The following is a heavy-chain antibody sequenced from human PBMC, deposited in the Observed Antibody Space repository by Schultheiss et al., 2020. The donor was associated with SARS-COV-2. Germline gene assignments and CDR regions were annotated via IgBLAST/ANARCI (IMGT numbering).Heavy chain of an antibody. J-gene: IGHJ3*02. V-gene: IGHV2-70*01. CDR2: IDWDDDK. Sequence: SGPTLVKPTQTLTLTCTFTVFSVTTSGVGVGWIRQPPGKALEWLALIDWDDDKYYSTSLKTRLTISKDTSKNQVVLTMTNMDPVDTATYYCARIKTGWYGSFDIWGQGTMVTVSS. CDR1: VFSVTTSGVG. CDR3: ARIKTGWYGSFDI. D-gene: IGHD6-19*01.